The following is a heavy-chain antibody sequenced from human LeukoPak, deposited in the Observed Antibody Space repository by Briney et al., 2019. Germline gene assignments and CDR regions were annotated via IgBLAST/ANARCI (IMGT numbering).Heavy chain of an antibody. J-gene: IGHJ4*02. CDR2: MNPNSGNT. D-gene: IGHD2-21*02. Sequence: ASVKVSCKASGYTFTSYVINWVRQATGQGLEWMGWMNPNSGNTGYAQKFQGRVTMTRNTSISTAYMELSSLRSEDTAVYYCARDRCGGDCYDFDYWGQGTLVTVSS. V-gene: IGHV1-8*01. CDR1: GYTFTSYV. CDR3: ARDRCGGDCYDFDY.